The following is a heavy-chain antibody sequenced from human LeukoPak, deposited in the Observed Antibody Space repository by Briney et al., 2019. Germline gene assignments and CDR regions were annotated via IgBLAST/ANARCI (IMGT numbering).Heavy chain of an antibody. Sequence: GGSLRLSCGASGFTFNTYAMNWVRQAPGKGLEWVSSISSSSSYIYYADSVKGRFTISRDNAKNSLYLQMNSLRAEDTAVYYCARDPNYYDSSGYYGPLDDYWGQGTLVTVSS. V-gene: IGHV3-21*01. D-gene: IGHD3-22*01. CDR3: ARDPNYYDSSGYYGPLDDY. CDR1: GFTFNTYA. CDR2: ISSSSSYI. J-gene: IGHJ4*02.